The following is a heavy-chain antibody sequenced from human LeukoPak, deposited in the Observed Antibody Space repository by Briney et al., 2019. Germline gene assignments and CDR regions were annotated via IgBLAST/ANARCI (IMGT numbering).Heavy chain of an antibody. Sequence: GGSLRLSCAASGFTFDDYAMHWVRQAPGKGLLWVSLISGDGGWTYYADSLKGRFTISRDNSKNSLYLQMNSLTTEDTALYYCAKDGGGGYSSTYFFDNWGQGTLVTVSS. J-gene: IGHJ4*02. V-gene: IGHV3-43*02. CDR1: GFTFDDYA. D-gene: IGHD3-22*01. CDR3: AKDGGGGYSSTYFFDN. CDR2: ISGDGGWT.